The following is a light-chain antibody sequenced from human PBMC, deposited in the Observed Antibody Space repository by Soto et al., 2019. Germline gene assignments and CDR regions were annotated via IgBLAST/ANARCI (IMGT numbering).Light chain of an antibody. V-gene: IGLV2-14*01. Sequence: QSVLTQPASVSGSPGQSITISCTGTSSYVGGYNYVSWYQQHPGKAPKFIIYDVSNRPSGVSNRFSGSKSGNTASLTISGLQAEDEADYYCSSYTTSNTRQIVFGTGTKVTVL. J-gene: IGLJ1*01. CDR1: SSYVGGYNY. CDR3: SSYTTSNTRQIV. CDR2: DVS.